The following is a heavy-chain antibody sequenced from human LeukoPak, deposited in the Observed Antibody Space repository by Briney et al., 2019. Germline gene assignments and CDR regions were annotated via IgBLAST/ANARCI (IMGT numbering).Heavy chain of an antibody. CDR2: IHYSGSP. V-gene: IGHV4-59*12. CDR3: ARAPLYYDILTGYHDAFDI. Sequence: SETLSLTCTVSGGSNYWTWIRQAPGKGLEWIAYIHYSGSPHYNPSLKSRVTISVDTSKNQFSLKLSSVTAADTAVYYCARAPLYYDILTGYHDAFDIWGQGTMVTVSS. CDR1: GGSNY. J-gene: IGHJ3*02. D-gene: IGHD3-9*01.